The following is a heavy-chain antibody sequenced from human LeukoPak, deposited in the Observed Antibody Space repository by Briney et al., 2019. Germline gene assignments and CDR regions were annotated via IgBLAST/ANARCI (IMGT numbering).Heavy chain of an antibody. CDR2: VSSSGRSI. J-gene: IGHJ4*02. V-gene: IGHV3-48*03. D-gene: IGHD6-19*01. CDR3: ARDDSAWYAY. Sequence: GGSLRLSCAASGFTFSSYEMNWVRQAPGKGLEWVSYVSSSGRSIYYADSVKGRFTISRDNAKNSLYLQMNSLRAEDTAVYYCARDDSAWYAYWGPGTLVTVSS. CDR1: GFTFSSYE.